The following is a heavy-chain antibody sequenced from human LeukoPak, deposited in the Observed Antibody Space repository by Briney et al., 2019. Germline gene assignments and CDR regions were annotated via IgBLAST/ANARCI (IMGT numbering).Heavy chain of an antibody. CDR1: GFSFSGYG. V-gene: IGHV3-30*18. D-gene: IGHD6-19*01. CDR2: ISYDGSNK. CDR3: AKLGYSSGWYDFQIDAFDF. J-gene: IGHJ3*01. Sequence: GGSLRLSCAASGFSFSGYGMHWVRQAPGEGLEWVAVISYDGSNKFYADSVKGRFTISRDNSKNTLYLQMNSLRAEDTAVYYCAKLGYSSGWYDFQIDAFDFWGQGTMVTVSS.